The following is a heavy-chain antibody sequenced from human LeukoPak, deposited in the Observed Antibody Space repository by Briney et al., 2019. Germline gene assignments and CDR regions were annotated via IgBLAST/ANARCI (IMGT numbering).Heavy chain of an antibody. D-gene: IGHD2-15*01. V-gene: IGHV1-69*05. J-gene: IGHJ6*03. CDR1: GGTFSSYA. CDR3: ATQSGVVAATASYHYYMDV. CDR2: IIPIFGTA. Sequence: ASVKVSCKASGGTFSSYAISWVRQAPGQGLEWMGRIIPIFGTANYAQKFQGRVTITTDESTSTAYMELSSLRSEDTAVYYCATQSGVVAATASYHYYMDVWGKGTTVTVSS.